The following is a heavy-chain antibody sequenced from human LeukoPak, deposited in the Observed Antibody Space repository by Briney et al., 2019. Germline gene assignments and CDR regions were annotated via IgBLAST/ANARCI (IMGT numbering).Heavy chain of an antibody. CDR3: AKDRVLAYQDTADSFDM. V-gene: IGHV3-43*02. Sequence: PGGSLRLSCAASGFTFSSYEMNWVRQAPGKGLEWVSLISGDGRDAYYGGFVKGRFTISRDNINNSLYLQMNNLRTEDTALYYCAKDRVLAYQDTADSFDMCGQGTVVTVSS. D-gene: IGHD2-21*01. CDR1: GFTFSSYE. J-gene: IGHJ3*02. CDR2: ISGDGRDA.